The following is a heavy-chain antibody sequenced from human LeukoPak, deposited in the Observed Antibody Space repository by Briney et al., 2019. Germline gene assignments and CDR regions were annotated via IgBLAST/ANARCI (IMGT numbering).Heavy chain of an antibody. CDR1: GFTFSSYW. CDR2: IKQDGSEK. J-gene: IGHJ4*02. CDR3: AKGRIAAPGAPFDY. D-gene: IGHD6-25*01. Sequence: GGSLRLSCTASGFTFSSYWMTWVRQAPGKGLEWVANIKQDGSEKYYEDSMRGRFTISRDNTQNSLYLQMSSLRAEDTAVYYCAKGRIAAPGAPFDYWGQGTLVTVSS. V-gene: IGHV3-7*01.